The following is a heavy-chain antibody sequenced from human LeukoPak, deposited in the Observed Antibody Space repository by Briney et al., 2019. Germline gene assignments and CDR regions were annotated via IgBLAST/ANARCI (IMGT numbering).Heavy chain of an antibody. Sequence: QPGRSLILSCAASGFTFSNYGMHWVRQAPGKGLEWVASVSYDGSDKNYADSVKGRFTISRDNSDNTLYLQMNSLGAEDTAVYYCAKASSYDSSGYYYYFDYWGQGTLVTVSS. D-gene: IGHD3-22*01. CDR1: GFTFSNYG. CDR2: VSYDGSDK. CDR3: AKASSYDSSGYYYYFDY. V-gene: IGHV3-30*18. J-gene: IGHJ4*02.